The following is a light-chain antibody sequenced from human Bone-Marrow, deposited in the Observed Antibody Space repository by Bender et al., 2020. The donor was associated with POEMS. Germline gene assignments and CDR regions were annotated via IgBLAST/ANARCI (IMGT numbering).Light chain of an antibody. CDR1: SSDVGGYNY. V-gene: IGLV2-14*03. CDR3: CSYTTATTYV. J-gene: IGLJ1*01. Sequence: QSALTQPASVSGSPGQSITISCTGSSSDVGGYNYVSWYQQYPGKAPKLMIYDVSNRPSGVSPRFSGSKSDNTASLSISGLQAEDEADYYCCSYTTATTYVFGTGTKVTVL. CDR2: DVS.